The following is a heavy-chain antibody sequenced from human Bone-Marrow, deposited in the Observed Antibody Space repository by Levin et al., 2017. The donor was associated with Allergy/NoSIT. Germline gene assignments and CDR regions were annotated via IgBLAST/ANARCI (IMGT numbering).Heavy chain of an antibody. CDR2: IYSGGST. J-gene: IGHJ4*02. D-gene: IGHD5-18*01. V-gene: IGHV3-53*01. Sequence: GESLKISCAASGFTVSSNYMSWVRQAPGKGLEWVSVIYSGGSTYYADSVKGRFTISRDNSKNTLYLQMNSLRAEDTAVYYCARVRGYSDGYMDYWGQGTLVTVSS. CDR1: GFTVSSNY. CDR3: ARVRGYSDGYMDY.